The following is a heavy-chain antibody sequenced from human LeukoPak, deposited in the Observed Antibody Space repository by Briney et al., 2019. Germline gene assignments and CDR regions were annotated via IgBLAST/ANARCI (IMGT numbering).Heavy chain of an antibody. D-gene: IGHD1-1*01. CDR1: GLTFSSYA. Sequence: GGSLRLSCAASGLTFSSYAMSWVRQAPGKGLEWVSAISGSGGSTYYADSVKGRFTISRDNSKNTLYLRMNSLRAEDTAVYYCAKDQRVGTGFVVSDPWGQGTLVTVSS. CDR2: ISGSGGST. V-gene: IGHV3-23*01. J-gene: IGHJ5*02. CDR3: AKDQRVGTGFVVSDP.